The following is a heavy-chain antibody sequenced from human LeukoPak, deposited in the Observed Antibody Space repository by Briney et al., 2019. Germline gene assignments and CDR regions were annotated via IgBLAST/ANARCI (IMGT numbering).Heavy chain of an antibody. CDR3: AREPQLIDAFDI. J-gene: IGHJ3*02. Sequence: GGSLRLSCAVSGFVFDDYAMHWVRQAPGKGLEWVSGITWGRDNLAYAASVKGRFTISRDNRKNLLHLQMNSLRAEDTAVYYCAREPQLIDAFDIWGQGTMVTVSS. V-gene: IGHV3-9*01. D-gene: IGHD2-2*01. CDR1: GFVFDDYA. CDR2: ITWGRDNL.